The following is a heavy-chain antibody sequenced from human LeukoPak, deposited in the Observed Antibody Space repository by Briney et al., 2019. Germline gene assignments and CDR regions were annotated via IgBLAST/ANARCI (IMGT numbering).Heavy chain of an antibody. J-gene: IGHJ4*02. CDR3: VRRTASDF. CDR2: VGGGGDYT. D-gene: IGHD2-21*02. V-gene: IGHV3-23*01. CDR1: GFTFTSYV. Sequence: QPGGYLRLSCAASGFTFTSYVMSWVRQAPGKGLEWVASVGGGGDYTYYSDSVKGRFTISRDNSENTVYLQMKSLRAEDTAVYYCVRRTASDFWGQGALVTVSS.